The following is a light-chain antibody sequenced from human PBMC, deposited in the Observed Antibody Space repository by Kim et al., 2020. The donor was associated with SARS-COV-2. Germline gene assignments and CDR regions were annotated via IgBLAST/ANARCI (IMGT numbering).Light chain of an antibody. CDR1: HDISVY. V-gene: IGKV1-27*01. Sequence: AFVGDRGTITCRASHDISVYLAWYQHKPGKAPKVLVYAASALHSGAPSRFSGSGSGTHFTLTISNLQPEDVATYYCLKHSSAPWTFGQGTKVEIK. CDR2: AAS. J-gene: IGKJ1*01. CDR3: LKHSSAPWT.